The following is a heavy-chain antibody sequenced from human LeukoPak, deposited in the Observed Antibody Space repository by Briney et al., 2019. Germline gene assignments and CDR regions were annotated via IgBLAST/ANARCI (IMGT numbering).Heavy chain of an antibody. Sequence: GGSLRLSCAASGFTFSAYRMNWVRQAPGEGLECVSYISSSSRTIFYADSVKGRFTISRDNAKNSLYLQMNGLRAEDTAVYYCVRDLNPYGPWGNWGQGTLVTVSS. V-gene: IGHV3-48*01. CDR3: VRDLNPYGPWGN. J-gene: IGHJ4*02. CDR1: GFTFSAYR. D-gene: IGHD3-10*01. CDR2: ISSSSRTI.